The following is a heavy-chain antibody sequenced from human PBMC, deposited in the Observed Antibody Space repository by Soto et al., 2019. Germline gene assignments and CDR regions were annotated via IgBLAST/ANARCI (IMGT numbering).Heavy chain of an antibody. CDR1: GFTFSSYA. CDR3: AKLDDIMTDSHVDY. J-gene: IGHJ4*02. Sequence: GGSLRLSCAASGFTFSSYAMSWVRQAPGKGLEWVSAISGSGGSTYYADSVKGRFTISRDNSKNTLYLQMNSLRAEATSVYYCAKLDDIMTDSHVDYWGEGSLVTXS. V-gene: IGHV3-23*01. CDR2: ISGSGGST. D-gene: IGHD3-9*01.